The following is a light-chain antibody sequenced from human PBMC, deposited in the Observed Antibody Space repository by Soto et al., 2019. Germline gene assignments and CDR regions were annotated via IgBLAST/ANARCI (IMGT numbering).Light chain of an antibody. V-gene: IGKV1-33*01. CDR3: QQYDNLPR. CDR1: QDISNY. CDR2: DAS. Sequence: DIQMTQSPSSLSAYVGDRVTITCQASQDISNYLNWYQQKPGKAPKLLIYDASNLETGVPSRFSGSGAGTDFTFTIHSLQPEDIATYYCQQYDNLPRFGPGTKVDIK. J-gene: IGKJ3*01.